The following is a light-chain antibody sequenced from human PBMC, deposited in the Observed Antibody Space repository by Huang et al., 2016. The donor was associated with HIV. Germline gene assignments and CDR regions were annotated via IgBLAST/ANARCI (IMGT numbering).Light chain of an antibody. CDR3: QEYNGYSPVT. CDR1: QSISSW. Sequence: DIQMTQSPSTLSASVGDRVTITCRASQSISSWFAWYQQKPGKAPKLLIYEASSLESGVPSRFSGSGSGTEFTLTISSLQPDDFATYYCQEYNGYSPVTFGQGTRLEIK. CDR2: EAS. V-gene: IGKV1-5*03. J-gene: IGKJ5*01.